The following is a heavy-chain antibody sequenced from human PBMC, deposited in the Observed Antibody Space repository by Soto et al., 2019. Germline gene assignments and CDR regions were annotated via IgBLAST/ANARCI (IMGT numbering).Heavy chain of an antibody. J-gene: IGHJ4*02. CDR1: GFTFSSYA. CDR2: ISYDGSNK. CDR3: ARAGPPVARYYFDY. V-gene: IGHV3-30-3*01. Sequence: QVQLVESGGGVVQPGRSLRLSCAISGFTFSSYAMHWVRQAPGKGLEWVAVISYDGSNKFYADSVKGRFTISRDTSKNTLYLQMNSLRAEDTAVYYCARAGPPVARYYFDYWGQGTLVTASS.